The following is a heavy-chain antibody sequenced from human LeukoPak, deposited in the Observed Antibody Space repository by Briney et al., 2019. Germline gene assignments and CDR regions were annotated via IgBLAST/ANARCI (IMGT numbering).Heavy chain of an antibody. J-gene: IGHJ4*02. CDR3: ARDLRFGELLPYFDY. CDR1: GFTFSSYA. CDR2: IGTGGGT. D-gene: IGHD3-10*01. Sequence: GGFLRLSCAGSGFTFSSYAMHWVRQAPGKGLEWVSAIGTGGGTYYADSVKGRFTISRDNAKNSLYLQMNSLRAEDMAVYYCARDLRFGELLPYFDYWGQGTLVTVSS. V-gene: IGHV3/OR16-10*01.